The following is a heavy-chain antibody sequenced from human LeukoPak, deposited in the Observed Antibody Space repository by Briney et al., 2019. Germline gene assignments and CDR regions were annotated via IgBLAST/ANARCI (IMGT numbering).Heavy chain of an antibody. Sequence: SETLSLTCTVSGGSISSSSYYWGWIRQPPGKGLEWIGSSYYSGSTYYNPSLRSRVTISVVTSKNQSSLKLSSVTAADTAVYYCARHCSSTSCYYASDYWGQGTLVTVTS. D-gene: IGHD2-2*01. J-gene: IGHJ4*02. CDR2: SYYSGST. CDR1: GGSISSSSYY. CDR3: ARHCSSTSCYYASDY. V-gene: IGHV4-39*01.